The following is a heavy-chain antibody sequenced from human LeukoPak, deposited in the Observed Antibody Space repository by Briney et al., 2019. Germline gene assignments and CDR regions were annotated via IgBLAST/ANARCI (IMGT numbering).Heavy chain of an antibody. CDR2: IIPIFGTA. J-gene: IGHJ4*02. Sequence: SVKVSRKASGGTFSSYAISWVRQAPGQGLEWMGGIIPIFGTANYAQKFQGRVTITADESTSTAYMELSSLRSEDTAVYYCARYKSYYYDSSGLYYFDYWGQGTLVTVSS. CDR3: ARYKSYYYDSSGLYYFDY. D-gene: IGHD3-22*01. V-gene: IGHV1-69*13. CDR1: GGTFSSYA.